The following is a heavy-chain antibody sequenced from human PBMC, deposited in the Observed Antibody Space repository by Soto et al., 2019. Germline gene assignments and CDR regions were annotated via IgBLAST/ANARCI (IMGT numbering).Heavy chain of an antibody. V-gene: IGHV4-59*08. CDR3: ARLYYDSSDYYYFDY. Sequence: SETLSLTCTVSGGSISSYYWSWIRQPPGKGLEWIGYIYYSGSTNYNPSLKSRVTMSVDTSKNQFSLKLSSVTAADTAVYSCARLYYDSSDYYYFDYWGQGTLVTVSS. CDR2: IYYSGST. CDR1: GGSISSYY. J-gene: IGHJ4*02. D-gene: IGHD3-22*01.